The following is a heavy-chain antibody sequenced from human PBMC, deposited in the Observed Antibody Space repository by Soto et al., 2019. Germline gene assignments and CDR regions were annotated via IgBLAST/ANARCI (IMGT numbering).Heavy chain of an antibody. J-gene: IGHJ6*02. CDR3: ARRVSSGYYTPYYYGMDV. V-gene: IGHV5-10-1*01. D-gene: IGHD3-22*01. CDR1: GYSFTSYW. CDR2: IDPSDSYT. Sequence: HGESVKISFKGPGYSFTSYWISWVRQMPGKGLEWMGRIDPSDSYTNYSPSFQGHVTISADKSISTAYLQWSSLKASDTAMYYCARRVSSGYYTPYYYGMDVWGQGTTVTVSS.